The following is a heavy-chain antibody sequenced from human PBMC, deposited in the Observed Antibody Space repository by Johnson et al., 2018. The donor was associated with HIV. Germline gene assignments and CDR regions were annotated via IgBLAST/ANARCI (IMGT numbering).Heavy chain of an antibody. J-gene: IGHJ3*01. CDR2: ISGSGGST. Sequence: VQLVESGGGVVQPGRSLRLSCAASAFTFSSYAMSWVRQAPGKGLEWVSAISGSGGSTGYADSVKGRLTISRDNAKNSLFLHMNSLRAEDTAVYYCARGSLTDDGFAAWGQGTLVIVSS. D-gene: IGHD2-8*01. CDR3: ARGSLTDDGFAA. V-gene: IGHV3-23*04. CDR1: AFTFSSYA.